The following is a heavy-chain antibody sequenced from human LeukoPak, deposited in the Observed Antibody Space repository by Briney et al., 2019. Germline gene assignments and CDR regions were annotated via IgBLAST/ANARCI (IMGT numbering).Heavy chain of an antibody. V-gene: IGHV4-59*01. CDR2: IYYSGST. CDR3: ARARSLGALDY. Sequence: SETLSLTCTVSGGSISSYYWSWIRQPPGKGLERIGYIYYSGSTNYNPSLKSRVTISVDTSKSQFSLKLSSVTAADTAVYYCARARSLGALDYWGQGTLVTVSS. J-gene: IGHJ4*02. CDR1: GGSISSYY.